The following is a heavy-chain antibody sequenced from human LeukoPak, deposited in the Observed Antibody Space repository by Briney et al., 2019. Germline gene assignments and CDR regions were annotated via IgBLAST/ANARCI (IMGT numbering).Heavy chain of an antibody. D-gene: IGHD2-21*01. CDR2: MNPNTGNT. V-gene: IGHV1-8*01. J-gene: IGHJ4*02. CDR3: ARAGYCGSNCYYYFDF. Sequence: ASVKVSCKASGYTFNSYDINWVRQATGQGLEWMGWMNPNTGNTGYGERFQGRVTMTRDNSISTAYMELNSLTSEDTAVYYCARAGYCGSNCYYYFDFWGQGTLVTVSS. CDR1: GYTFNSYD.